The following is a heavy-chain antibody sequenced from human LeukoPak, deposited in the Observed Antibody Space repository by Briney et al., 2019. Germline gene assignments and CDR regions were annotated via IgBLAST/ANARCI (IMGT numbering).Heavy chain of an antibody. CDR1: GYTFTTYG. D-gene: IGHD3-22*01. J-gene: IGHJ4*02. CDR2: ISTYNGNT. CDR3: VRDSLAFYDSSNSYGFFDY. V-gene: IGHV1-18*01. Sequence: GASVKVSCKASGYTFTTYGISWVRQAPGQGLEWTGWISTYNGNTNYAQRFQGRVTMTTDTSTSTAYMELRSLRSDDTAVYYCVRDSLAFYDSSNSYGFFDYWGQGTLVTVSS.